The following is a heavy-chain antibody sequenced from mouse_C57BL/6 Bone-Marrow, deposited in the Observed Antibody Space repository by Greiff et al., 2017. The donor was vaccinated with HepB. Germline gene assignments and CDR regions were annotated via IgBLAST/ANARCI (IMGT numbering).Heavy chain of an antibody. CDR1: GYTFTSYW. CDR3: ARERVTSVVGYFDV. CDR2: IDPNSGGT. J-gene: IGHJ1*03. D-gene: IGHD1-1*01. V-gene: IGHV1-72*01. Sequence: QVQLQQPGAELVKPGASVKLSCKASGYTFTSYWMHWVKQRPGRGLEWIGRIDPNSGGTKYNEKFKSKATLTVDKPSSTAYMQLSSLTSEDAAVYFCARERVTSVVGYFDVWGTGTTVTVSS.